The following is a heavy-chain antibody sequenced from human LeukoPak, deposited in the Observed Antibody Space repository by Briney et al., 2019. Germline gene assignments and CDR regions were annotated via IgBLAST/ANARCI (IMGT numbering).Heavy chain of an antibody. D-gene: IGHD3-3*01. V-gene: IGHV4-61*01. CDR3: ARDPSGYFDY. J-gene: IGHJ4*02. Sequence: SETLSLTCTVSGGSVSSGSYYWSWIRQPPGKGLEWIGYIYYSGSTNYNPSLKSRVTISVDTSKNQYSLKLSSVTAADTAVYYCARDPSGYFDYWGQGTLVTVSS. CDR2: IYYSGST. CDR1: GGSVSSGSYY.